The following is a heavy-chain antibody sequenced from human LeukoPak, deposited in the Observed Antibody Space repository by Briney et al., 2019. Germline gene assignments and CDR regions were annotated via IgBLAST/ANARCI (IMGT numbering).Heavy chain of an antibody. CDR3: AKDYHSSGHYHDY. Sequence: GGSLRLSCAASGFTFDDYAMHWVRQAPGKGLEWVSLISGDGGSTYYADSVKGRFTISRDNSRNSLYLQVNSLRTEYTALYCCAKDYHSSGHYHDYWGQGTLVTVSS. D-gene: IGHD3-22*01. V-gene: IGHV3-43*02. J-gene: IGHJ4*02. CDR1: GFTFDDYA. CDR2: ISGDGGST.